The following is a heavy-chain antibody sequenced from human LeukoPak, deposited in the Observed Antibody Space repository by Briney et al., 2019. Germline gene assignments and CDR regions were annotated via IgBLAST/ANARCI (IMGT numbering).Heavy chain of an antibody. CDR2: SNPSDGFT. CDR3: AGGLRGDRNAFDF. D-gene: IGHD3-16*01. V-gene: IGHV1-46*03. J-gene: IGHJ3*01. CDR1: GYIFTNYY. Sequence: GASVKVSCKASGYIFTNYYMHWVRQAPGQGLEWMGISNPSDGFTSYLQRFQGRVTMTRDTSTTTVYMELTSLRSEETAVYYCAGGLRGDRNAFDFWGQGTMVTVFS.